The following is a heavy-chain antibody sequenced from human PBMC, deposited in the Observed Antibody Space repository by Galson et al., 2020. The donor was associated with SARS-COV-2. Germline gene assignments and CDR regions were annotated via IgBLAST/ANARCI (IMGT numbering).Heavy chain of an antibody. D-gene: IGHD1-1*01. CDR1: RGTFSSYA. CDR2: IMPIFGTA. CDR3: ARGDGTDSYFDY. J-gene: IGHJ4*02. Sequence: ASVTVSCKASRGTFSSYAISWVRQDPGQGLEWMGGIMPIFGTANYAQKFQGRVTITTDESTSTAYMELSSLRSEDTAVYYCARGDGTDSYFDYWGQGTLVTVSS. V-gene: IGHV1-69*05.